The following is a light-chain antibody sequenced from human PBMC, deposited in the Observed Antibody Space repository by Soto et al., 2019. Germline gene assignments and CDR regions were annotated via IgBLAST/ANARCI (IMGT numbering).Light chain of an antibody. Sequence: QSVLTQPPSVSGAPGQRVTISCTGSSSTIGAGYNVHWYQQPPGIAPKLLIYDNNNRPSGVPYRFSGSKSGTSASLTITGLQADDEADYYCQSYDSSLSGYVFGTGTKVTVL. J-gene: IGLJ1*01. CDR1: SSTIGAGYN. CDR2: DNN. V-gene: IGLV1-40*01. CDR3: QSYDSSLSGYV.